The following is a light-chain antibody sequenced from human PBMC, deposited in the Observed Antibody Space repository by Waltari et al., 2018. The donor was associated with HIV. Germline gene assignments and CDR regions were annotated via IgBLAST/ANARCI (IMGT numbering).Light chain of an antibody. J-gene: IGLJ2*01. CDR1: NSNIGSTP. CDR2: STN. Sequence: QSVLTQPPAASGTPGQRVTISCYGSNSNIGSTPVSRYQQPPAKATKLLITSTNPRPSGVPDRFSASKSVTSASLAISGLQSDDESEYYCASWDDSLKGVIFGGGTTLTVV. CDR3: ASWDDSLKGVI. V-gene: IGLV1-44*01.